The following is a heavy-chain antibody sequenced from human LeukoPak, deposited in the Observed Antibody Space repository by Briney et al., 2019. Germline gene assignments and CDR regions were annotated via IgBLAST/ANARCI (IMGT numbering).Heavy chain of an antibody. V-gene: IGHV3-30*02. CDR1: GFTFSSYG. CDR3: ARDLDSSSWYTGLP. CDR2: IRYDGSNK. D-gene: IGHD6-13*01. Sequence: GGSLRLSCAASGFTFSSYGMHWVRQAPGKGLEWVSFIRYDGSNKYYADSVKGRFTISRDNSKNTLYLQMNSLRAEDTAVYYCARDLDSSSWYTGLPWGQGTLVTVSS. J-gene: IGHJ5*02.